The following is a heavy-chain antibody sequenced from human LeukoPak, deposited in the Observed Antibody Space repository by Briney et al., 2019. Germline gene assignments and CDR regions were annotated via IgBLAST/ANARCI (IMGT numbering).Heavy chain of an antibody. CDR2: IGPTGSDR. CDR1: GLTFSTSG. J-gene: IGHJ4*02. V-gene: IGHV3-21*06. D-gene: IGHD6-6*01. Sequence: KAGGSLRLSCTASGLTFSTSGFNWVRQAPGKGLEWVASIGPTGSDRYHADSIKGRFTISRDNANNFLYLQMNSLRAEDTAVYYCARRGQLVPYFDYWGQGTLVTVSS. CDR3: ARRGQLVPYFDY.